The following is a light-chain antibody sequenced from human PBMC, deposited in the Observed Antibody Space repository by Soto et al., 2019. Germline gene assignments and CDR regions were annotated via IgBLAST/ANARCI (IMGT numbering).Light chain of an antibody. Sequence: DIQMTHSPSSLSASVGDRVTITCGASQSISSHLNWYQQKAGKAPKLLISGASSLESGVPSRFSGSGSGTDFTLTISSLQPEDVATYYCQKYNSARWTFGQGTKVDIK. CDR1: QSISSH. J-gene: IGKJ1*01. V-gene: IGKV1-39*01. CDR3: QKYNSARWT. CDR2: GAS.